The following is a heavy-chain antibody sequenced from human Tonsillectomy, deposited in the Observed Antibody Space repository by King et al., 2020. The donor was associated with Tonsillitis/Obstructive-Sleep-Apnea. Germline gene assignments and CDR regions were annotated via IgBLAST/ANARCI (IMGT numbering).Heavy chain of an antibody. V-gene: IGHV5-51*01. CDR1: GYSFTTNW. CDR2: IYPGDSDT. D-gene: IGHD1-20*01. CDR3: ARHPAIIGILGDSWFDP. Sequence: DVQLVESGAEVKKPGESLKISCKGSGYSFTTNWIGWVRQMPGKGLEWMGIIYPGDSDTRYSPSFQGQVTISADKSISTAYLQWSSLKASDTAMYYCARHPAIIGILGDSWFDPWGQGTLVTVSS. J-gene: IGHJ5*02.